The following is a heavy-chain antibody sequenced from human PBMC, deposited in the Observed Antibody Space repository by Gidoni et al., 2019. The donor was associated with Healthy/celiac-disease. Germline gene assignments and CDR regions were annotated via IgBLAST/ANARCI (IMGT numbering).Heavy chain of an antibody. CDR3: ARSIAARPGPFGY. Sequence: QVPLVQSGAEVKKPGSSVKVSCTASGGTFSIYAISWVRQAPGQGLEWMGGIIPIFGTANYAQKFQGRVTITADESTSTAYLELSSLRSEDTAVYYCARSIAARPGPFGYWGQGTLVTVSS. V-gene: IGHV1-69*01. J-gene: IGHJ4*02. CDR1: GGTFSIYA. D-gene: IGHD6-6*01. CDR2: IIPIFGTA.